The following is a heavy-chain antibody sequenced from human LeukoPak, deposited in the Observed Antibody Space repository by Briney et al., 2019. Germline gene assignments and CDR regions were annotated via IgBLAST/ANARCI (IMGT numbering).Heavy chain of an antibody. CDR3: ERSGGAFDI. J-gene: IGHJ3*02. CDR2: IRYDGGNK. CDR1: GFTFSSYG. D-gene: IGHD1-1*01. Sequence: QSGGSLRLSCAASGFTFSSYGMHWVRQAPGKGLEWVAFIRYDGGNKYYADSVKGRFTISRDNSKNTLYLQMNSLRAEDTAVYYCERSGGAFDIWGQGTMVTVSS. V-gene: IGHV3-30*02.